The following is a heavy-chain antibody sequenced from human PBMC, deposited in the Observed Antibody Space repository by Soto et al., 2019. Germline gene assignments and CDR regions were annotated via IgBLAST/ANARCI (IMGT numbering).Heavy chain of an antibody. CDR1: GFTFSNYA. CDR2: ISGSGGSS. CDR3: AKDIYGVTTLYYMDV. J-gene: IGHJ6*03. V-gene: IGHV3-23*01. Sequence: GSLRLSCAASGFTFSNYAMNWVRQAPGKGLEWVSGISGSGGSSYYADSVKGRFTISRDNSKNTLYLQMNSLRAQDTAVYYCAKDIYGVTTLYYMDVWGQGTTVTVSS. D-gene: IGHD2-8*01.